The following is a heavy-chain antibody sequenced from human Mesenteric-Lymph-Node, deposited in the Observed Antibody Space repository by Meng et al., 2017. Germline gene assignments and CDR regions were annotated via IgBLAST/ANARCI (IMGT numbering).Heavy chain of an antibody. CDR1: GGSISSGGHS. V-gene: IGHV4-31*03. CDR2: IYYSGST. J-gene: IGHJ4*01. D-gene: IGHD3-22*01. CDR3: ARVDSSGYFLDY. Sequence: QVQLQESGPGLVKPSQTLSLTCTVSGGSISSGGHSWSLIRQHPGKGLEWIAYIYYSGSTYYNPSLKSRVILSVDTSKNQFSLKLSSVTAADTAVYYCARVDSSGYFLDYWGQGTLVTVSS.